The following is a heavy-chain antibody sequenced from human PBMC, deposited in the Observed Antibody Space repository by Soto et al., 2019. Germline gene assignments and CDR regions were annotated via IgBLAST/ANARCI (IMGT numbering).Heavy chain of an antibody. Sequence: QVQLVQSGAEVKKPGSSVKVSCKASGGTFSSYAISWVRQAPGQGLEWMGGIIPIFGTANYAQKFQGRVTITADESTGTAYMELSSLRSEDTAVYYCARISGSYVRPSLSDAFDIWGQGTMVTVSS. CDR3: ARISGSYVRPSLSDAFDI. D-gene: IGHD1-26*01. J-gene: IGHJ3*02. V-gene: IGHV1-69*01. CDR1: GGTFSSYA. CDR2: IIPIFGTA.